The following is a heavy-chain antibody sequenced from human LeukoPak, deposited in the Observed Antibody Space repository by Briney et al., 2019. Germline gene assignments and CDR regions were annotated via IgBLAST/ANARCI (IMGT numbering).Heavy chain of an antibody. CDR1: GFTFTSYA. CDR3: AKGRDTSGRQNFDF. V-gene: IGHV3-23*01. Sequence: GGSLRLSCEASGFTFTSYAMHWVRQAPGKGLEWVSSVSASGSATFYTDSMNGRSTISRDNAKNTFFLQMKNLRPGDTALYYCAKGRDTSGRQNFDFWGQGTLVTVSP. CDR2: VSASGSAT. D-gene: IGHD6-19*01. J-gene: IGHJ4*02.